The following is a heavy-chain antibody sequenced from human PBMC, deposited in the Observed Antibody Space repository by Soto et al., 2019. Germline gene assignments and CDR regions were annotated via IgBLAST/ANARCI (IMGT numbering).Heavy chain of an antibody. CDR3: ATAWSLHYYYDSSHFDY. CDR1: VYTLTELS. V-gene: IGHV1-24*01. Sequence: ASGKVSCKVSVYTLTELSMHWVRQAPGKGLEWMGGFDPEDGETIYAQKFQGRVTMTEDTSTDTAYMELSSLRSEDTAVFYCATAWSLHYYYDSSHFDYWGQGTLVTVSS. CDR2: FDPEDGET. J-gene: IGHJ4*02. D-gene: IGHD3-22*01.